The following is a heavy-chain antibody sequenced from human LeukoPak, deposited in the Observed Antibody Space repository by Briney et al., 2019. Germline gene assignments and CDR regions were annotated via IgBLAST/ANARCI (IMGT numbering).Heavy chain of an antibody. CDR3: ARDPDYYDSYYFDY. CDR1: GGSISSYY. D-gene: IGHD3-22*01. V-gene: IGHV4-59*01. CDR2: IYYSGST. J-gene: IGHJ4*02. Sequence: SETLSLTCSVSGGSISSYYWSWIRQPPGKGLEWIGYIYYSGSTNYNPSLKSRVTMLVDVSKNQFSLNLSSVTAADTAVYYCARDPDYYDSYYFDYWGQGTLVTVSS.